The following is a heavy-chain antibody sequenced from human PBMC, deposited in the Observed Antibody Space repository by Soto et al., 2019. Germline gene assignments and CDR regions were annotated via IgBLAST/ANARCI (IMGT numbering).Heavy chain of an antibody. J-gene: IGHJ5*02. CDR2: ISSSSSYT. V-gene: IGHV3-11*06. D-gene: IGHD6-13*01. Sequence: GSLRLSCAASGFTFSDYYMSWIRQAPGKGLEWVSYISSSSSYTNYADSVKGRFTISRDNAKNSLYLQMNSLRAEGTAVYYCAGYSSRPRYNWFDPWGQGTLVTVSS. CDR3: AGYSSRPRYNWFDP. CDR1: GFTFSDYY.